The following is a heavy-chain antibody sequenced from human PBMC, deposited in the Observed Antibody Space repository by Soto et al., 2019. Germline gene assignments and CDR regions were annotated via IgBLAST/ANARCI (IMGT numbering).Heavy chain of an antibody. CDR2: IYYSGST. CDR1: GGSISSYY. J-gene: IGHJ5*02. D-gene: IGHD3-9*01. V-gene: IGHV4-59*08. Sequence: SSETLSLTCAVSGGSISSYYWSWIRQPPGKGLEWIGYIYYSGSTNYNPSLKSRVTISVDTSKNQFSLKLSSVTAADTAVYYCARPQGQSWFDPWGQGTLVTVSS. CDR3: ARPQGQSWFDP.